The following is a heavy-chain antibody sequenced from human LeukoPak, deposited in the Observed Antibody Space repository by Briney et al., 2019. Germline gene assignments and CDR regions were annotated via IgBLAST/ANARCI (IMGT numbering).Heavy chain of an antibody. CDR3: ARFVYDSSGWSYYFDY. CDR2: IYYSGST. CDR1: GGSISSSSYY. V-gene: IGHV4-39*01. J-gene: IGHJ4*02. Sequence: PSETLSLTCTVSGGSISSSSYYWRCIRQPPGKGLEWIGIIYYSGSTYYKLSLKSRVTIHVDTSKNQFSLKLSSVTAADTAVYYCARFVYDSSGWSYYFDYWGQGTLVTVSS. D-gene: IGHD6-19*01.